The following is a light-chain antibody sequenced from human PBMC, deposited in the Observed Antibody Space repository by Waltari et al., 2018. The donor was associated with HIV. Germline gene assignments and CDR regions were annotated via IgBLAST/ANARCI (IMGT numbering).Light chain of an antibody. CDR3: QQVNGYPLT. Sequence: DIQLTQSPSFLSASIGDRVTSTCRASQNIDSYLGWYQQKPGRAPQVLIYATSTLQSEVPSRFSGSGSGTEFALTITNLQPDDFATYYCQQVNGYPLTFGGGTKVEIK. V-gene: IGKV1-9*01. CDR2: ATS. J-gene: IGKJ4*01. CDR1: QNIDSY.